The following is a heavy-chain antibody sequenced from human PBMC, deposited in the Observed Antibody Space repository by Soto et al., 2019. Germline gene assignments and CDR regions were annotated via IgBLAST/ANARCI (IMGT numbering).Heavy chain of an antibody. CDR2: IYPADSDT. CDR1: GYSFATYW. Sequence: PGESLKISCKGSGYSFATYWIGWVRQMPGKGLEWMAIIYPADSDTRYNPSFQGRVTISADKSINTAYLHWSSLKASDTAVYYCARLGGNQLLIPWYWGQGTLVTVSS. J-gene: IGHJ4*02. CDR3: ARLGGNQLLIPWY. D-gene: IGHD3-16*01. V-gene: IGHV5-51*01.